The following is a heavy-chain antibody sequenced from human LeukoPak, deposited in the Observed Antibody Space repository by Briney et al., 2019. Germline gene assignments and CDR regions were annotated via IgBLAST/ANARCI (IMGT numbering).Heavy chain of an antibody. CDR1: GFTFYDYA. D-gene: IGHD6-13*01. CDR3: VAIGAAALLNDDFSGPFDY. V-gene: IGHV3-9*01. Sequence: GGSLRLSCAASGFTFYDYAMHWVRQPPGKGLEWVSGISWNSRTIVYADSVKGRFTISRDNAKNSLYLEMNSLRAEDTALYHCVAIGAAALLNDDFSGPFDYWGQGTLVTVSS. J-gene: IGHJ4*02. CDR2: ISWNSRTI.